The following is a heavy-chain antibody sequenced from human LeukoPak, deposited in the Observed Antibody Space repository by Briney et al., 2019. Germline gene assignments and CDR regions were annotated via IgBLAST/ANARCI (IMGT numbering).Heavy chain of an antibody. J-gene: IGHJ4*02. D-gene: IGHD4-23*01. Sequence: GGSLRLSCAASGFTFSTYAMSWVRQAPGKGLEWVSSISGSGTSTYYADSVQGRFIISRDNSKNTLFLQMNSLRAEATAVYYCANKLPGTSPFDNWGQGSLVTVSS. CDR3: ANKLPGTSPFDN. V-gene: IGHV3-23*01. CDR2: ISGSGTST. CDR1: GFTFSTYA.